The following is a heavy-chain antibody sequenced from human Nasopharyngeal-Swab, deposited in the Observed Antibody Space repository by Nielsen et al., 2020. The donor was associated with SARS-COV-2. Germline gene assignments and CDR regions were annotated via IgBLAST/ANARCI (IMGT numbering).Heavy chain of an antibody. Sequence: GGSLRLSCAASGFTYDDYATHWVRQAPGKGLEWVSGITWNNGPAYTDSVKGRFIISRDNARNSLYLQMNSLRPDDTALYYCTKGRADYSNPSFDNWGQGTLVTVSS. CDR1: GFTYDDYA. J-gene: IGHJ4*02. D-gene: IGHD4-11*01. V-gene: IGHV3-9*01. CDR3: TKGRADYSNPSFDN. CDR2: ITWNNGP.